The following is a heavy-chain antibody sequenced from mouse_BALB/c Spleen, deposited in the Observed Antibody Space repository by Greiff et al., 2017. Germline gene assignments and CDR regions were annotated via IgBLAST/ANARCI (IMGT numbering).Heavy chain of an antibody. CDR2: IRSKSNNYAT. D-gene: IGHD2-2*01. CDR3: VRHDGYDGYFDY. Sequence: EVNVVESGGGLVQPKGSLKLSCAASGFTFNTYAMNWVRQAPGKGLEWVARIRSKSNNYATYYADSVKDRFTISRDDSQSMLYLQMNNLKTEDTAMYYCVRHDGYDGYFDYWGQGTTLTVSS. V-gene: IGHV10-1*02. CDR1: GFTFNTYA. J-gene: IGHJ2*01.